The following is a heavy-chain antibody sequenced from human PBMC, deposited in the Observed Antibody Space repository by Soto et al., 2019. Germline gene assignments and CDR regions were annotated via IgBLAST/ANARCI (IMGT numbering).Heavy chain of an antibody. CDR2: ISGSGGST. J-gene: IGHJ4*02. CDR1: GFTFSSYA. D-gene: IGHD3-22*01. CDR3: AKDPADYYDSSGYIDY. Sequence: GGSLRLSCAASGFTFSSYAMSWVRQAPGTGLEWVSAISGSGGSTYYADSVKGRFTITRDNSKNTLYLQMNSLRAEDTAVYYCAKDPADYYDSSGYIDYWGQGTLVTVSS. V-gene: IGHV3-23*01.